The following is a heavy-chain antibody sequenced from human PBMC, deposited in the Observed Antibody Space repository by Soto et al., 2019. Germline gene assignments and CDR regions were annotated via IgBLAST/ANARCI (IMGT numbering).Heavy chain of an antibody. CDR2: INAGNGNT. J-gene: IGHJ6*02. CDR1: GYTFTSYA. CDR3: ARDFDFTNGVCYQVYYYYGMDV. D-gene: IGHD2-8*01. V-gene: IGHV1-3*01. Sequence: ASVKVSCKASGYTFTSYAMHWVRQAPGQRLEWMGWINAGNGNTKYSQKFQGRVTITRDTSASTAYMELSSLRSEDTAVYYCARDFDFTNGVCYQVYYYYGMDVWGQGTTVTVSS.